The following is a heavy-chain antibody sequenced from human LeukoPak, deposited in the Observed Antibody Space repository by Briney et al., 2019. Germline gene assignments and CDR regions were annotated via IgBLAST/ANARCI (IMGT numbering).Heavy chain of an antibody. CDR3: ARGRDGCLTGAFDI. D-gene: IGHD5-24*01. CDR2: LSWNSGSL. CDR1: GFTFDDYA. J-gene: IGHJ3*02. V-gene: IGHV3-9*03. Sequence: GGSLRLSCAASGFTFDDYAMHWVRQAPGKGLEWVSGLSWNSGSLAYADSVKGRFTISRDNAKNSLYLQMNSLRAEDMALYYCARGRDGCLTGAFDIWGQGTMVTVSS.